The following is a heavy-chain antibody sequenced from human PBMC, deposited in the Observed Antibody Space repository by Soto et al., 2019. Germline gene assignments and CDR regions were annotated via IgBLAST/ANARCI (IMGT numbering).Heavy chain of an antibody. CDR2: INAANGDT. CDR1: GYTFTSYG. Sequence: ASVKVSCRASGYTFTSYGIHWVRQAPGQRLEWMGWINAANGDTKYSPKFQGRVTITRDTSASTAYMELSSLRSEDTAVYYCVRRHVSATGIDWFDPWGQGALVTVSS. CDR3: VRRHVSATGIDWFDP. J-gene: IGHJ5*02. D-gene: IGHD6-13*01. V-gene: IGHV1-3*01.